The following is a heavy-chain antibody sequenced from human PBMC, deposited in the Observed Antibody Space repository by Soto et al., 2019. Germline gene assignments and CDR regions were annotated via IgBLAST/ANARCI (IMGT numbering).Heavy chain of an antibody. CDR1: GGSISSGDYY. J-gene: IGHJ4*02. CDR2: IYYSGST. D-gene: IGHD1-26*01. Sequence: SETLSLTCTVSGGSISSGDYYWSWIRQPPGKGLEWIGYIYYSGSTYYNPSLKSRVTISVDTSKNQFSLKLSSVTAADTAVYYCARVDLAQSGSYPLGLCVFDYWGQGTLVTVSS. V-gene: IGHV4-30-4*01. CDR3: ARVDLAQSGSYPLGLCVFDY.